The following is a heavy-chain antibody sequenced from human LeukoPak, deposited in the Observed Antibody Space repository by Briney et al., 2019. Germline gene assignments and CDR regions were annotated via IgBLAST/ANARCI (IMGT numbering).Heavy chain of an antibody. CDR1: GGSFSGYY. D-gene: IGHD6-25*01. CDR2: INHSGST. J-gene: IGHJ6*03. CDR3: ARGSSGSFRARNYYMDV. V-gene: IGHV4-34*01. Sequence: SSETLSLTCAVYGGSFSGYYWSWIRQPPGKGLDWIGEINHSGSTNYNPSLKSRVTISVDTSKNQFSLKLSSVTAADTAVYYCARGSSGSFRARNYYMDVWGKGTTVTVSS.